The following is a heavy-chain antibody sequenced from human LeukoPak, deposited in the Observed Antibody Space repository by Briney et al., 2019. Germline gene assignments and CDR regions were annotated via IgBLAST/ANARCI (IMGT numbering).Heavy chain of an antibody. Sequence: PGGSLRLSCAASGFTFSSYSMNWVRQAPGKGLEWVSYISSSSSTIYYADSVKGRSTISRDNAKNSLYLQMNSLRAEDTAVYYCASSYSSGWYYFDYWGQGTLVTVSS. CDR1: GFTFSSYS. V-gene: IGHV3-48*01. D-gene: IGHD6-19*01. CDR2: ISSSSSTI. J-gene: IGHJ4*02. CDR3: ASSYSSGWYYFDY.